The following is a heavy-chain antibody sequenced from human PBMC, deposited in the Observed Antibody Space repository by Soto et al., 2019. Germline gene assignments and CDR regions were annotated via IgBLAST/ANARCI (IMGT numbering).Heavy chain of an antibody. CDR3: ATWHHQEHAYDI. J-gene: IGHJ3*02. V-gene: IGHV3-23*01. Sequence: EVQLLESGGGLVQPGGSLRLSCAASGFTFSSYAMSWVRQAPGKGLEWVSAISGSGGSTYYADSVKGRFTISRDNSKNTLYLQMNSLRAEDTAVYYCATWHHQEHAYDIWGQGTTVTVSS. D-gene: IGHD1-1*01. CDR2: ISGSGGST. CDR1: GFTFSSYA.